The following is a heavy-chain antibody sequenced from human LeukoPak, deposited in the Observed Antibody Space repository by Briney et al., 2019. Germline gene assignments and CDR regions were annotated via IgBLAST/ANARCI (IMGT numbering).Heavy chain of an antibody. J-gene: IGHJ5*02. V-gene: IGHV4-59*12. Sequence: PSETLSLTCTVSGGSISSYYWSWIRQPPGKGLEWIGYIYYSGSTNYNPSLKSRVTISVDRSKNQFSLKLSSVTAADTAVYYCASIITIFGAFDPWGQGTLVTVSS. D-gene: IGHD3-3*01. CDR1: GGSISSYY. CDR3: ASIITIFGAFDP. CDR2: IYYSGST.